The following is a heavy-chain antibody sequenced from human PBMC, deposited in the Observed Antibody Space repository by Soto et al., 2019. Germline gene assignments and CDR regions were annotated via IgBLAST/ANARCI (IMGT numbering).Heavy chain of an antibody. CDR3: ARDQGAPGALLLDYYYGMDV. Sequence: ASVKVSCKASGYTFTGYYIQWVRQAPGQGLEWMGWINPNSGGTNYAQKFQGWVTMTRDTSISTAYMELSRLRSDDTAVYYCARDQGAPGALLLDYYYGMDVWGQGTTVTVSS. V-gene: IGHV1-2*04. J-gene: IGHJ6*02. CDR2: INPNSGGT. D-gene: IGHD3-22*01. CDR1: GYTFTGYY.